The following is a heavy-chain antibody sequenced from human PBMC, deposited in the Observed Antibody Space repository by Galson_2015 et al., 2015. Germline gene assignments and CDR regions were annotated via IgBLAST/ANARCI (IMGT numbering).Heavy chain of an antibody. D-gene: IGHD2-2*01. Sequence: SETLSLTCTVSGGSISSSTYYWGWLRQPPGKGLEWIGTISDSGTIYYNPSLKSRVTMSVDTSKNQFSLKLNSVTAADTAAYNCATFGPSTACIQKRAFDIWGQGTMVTVSS. V-gene: IGHV4-39*01. CDR2: ISDSGTI. J-gene: IGHJ3*02. CDR3: ATFGPSTACIQKRAFDI. CDR1: GGSISSSTYY.